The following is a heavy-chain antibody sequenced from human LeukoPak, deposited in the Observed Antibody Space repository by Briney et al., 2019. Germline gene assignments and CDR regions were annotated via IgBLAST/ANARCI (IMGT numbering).Heavy chain of an antibody. D-gene: IGHD3-3*01. Sequence: SETLSLTCAVYGGSFSGYYWSWIRQAPGKGLEWIGEINHSGSTNYNPSLKSRVTISVDTSKNQFSLKLSSVTAADTAVYYCARGAVWSGYNYWGQGTLVTVSS. CDR2: INHSGST. V-gene: IGHV4-34*01. J-gene: IGHJ4*02. CDR3: ARGAVWSGYNY. CDR1: GGSFSGYY.